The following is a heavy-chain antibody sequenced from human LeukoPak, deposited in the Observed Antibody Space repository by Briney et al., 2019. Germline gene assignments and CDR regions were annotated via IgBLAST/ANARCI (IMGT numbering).Heavy chain of an antibody. CDR2: ISGSGGST. CDR3: AKDFWSGYSPAGYFDY. J-gene: IGHJ4*02. D-gene: IGHD3-3*01. Sequence: GGSLRLSCAASGFTFSSYAMSWVRQAPGKGLEWVSAISGSGGSTYYADSAKGRFTISRDNSKNTLYLQMNSLRAEDTAVYYCAKDFWSGYSPAGYFDYWGQGTLVTVSS. CDR1: GFTFSSYA. V-gene: IGHV3-23*01.